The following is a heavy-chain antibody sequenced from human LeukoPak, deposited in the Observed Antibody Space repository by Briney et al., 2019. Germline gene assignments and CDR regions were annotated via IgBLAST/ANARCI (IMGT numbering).Heavy chain of an antibody. J-gene: IGHJ5*02. CDR3: ARGGIDIVTVPVSNWSDP. CDR1: GYTFINYG. CDR2: SRPYNGKT. D-gene: IGHD2/OR15-2a*01. V-gene: IGHV1-18*01. Sequence: SVKVSCKASGYTFINYGITWVRQAPGQGLEWMGWSRPYNGKTNYAQKLQGRVTMTTDTSTNTAYMELRSLRSDDTAVYYCARGGIDIVTVPVSNWSDPWGQGTLVTVSS.